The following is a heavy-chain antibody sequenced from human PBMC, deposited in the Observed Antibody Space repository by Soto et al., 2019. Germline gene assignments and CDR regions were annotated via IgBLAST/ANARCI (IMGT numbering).Heavy chain of an antibody. CDR3: AKDKGVATIGGAFDY. Sequence: EVQLLESGGGLIQPGGSLRLSCEASGITFSNYAMSWVRQAPGRGLEWVSSIRNRGDTTYYADSVKGRFTISRDNSKNTRFLQMNSLRAEDTAIYYCAKDKGVATIGGAFDYWGQGTLLTVSS. CDR2: IRNRGDTT. CDR1: GITFSNYA. V-gene: IGHV3-23*01. D-gene: IGHD5-12*01. J-gene: IGHJ4*02.